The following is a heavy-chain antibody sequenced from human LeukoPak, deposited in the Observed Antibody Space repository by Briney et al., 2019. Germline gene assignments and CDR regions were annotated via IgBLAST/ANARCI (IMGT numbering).Heavy chain of an antibody. CDR3: ASSGYCSSTSCLVLYYYMDV. J-gene: IGHJ6*03. V-gene: IGHV3-7*01. CDR2: IKQDGSEK. D-gene: IGHD2-2*01. CDR1: GFTFSSYW. Sequence: GGSLRLSCAAPGFTFSSYWMSWVRQAPGKGLEWVANIKQDGSEKYYVDSVKGRFTISRDNAKNSLYLQMNSLRAEDTAVYYCASSGYCSSTSCLVLYYYMDVWGKGTTVTVSS.